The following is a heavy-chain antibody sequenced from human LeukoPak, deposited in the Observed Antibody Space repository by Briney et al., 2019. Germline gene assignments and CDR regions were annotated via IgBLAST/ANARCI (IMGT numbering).Heavy chain of an antibody. J-gene: IGHJ4*02. D-gene: IGHD1-26*01. CDR2: INPNSGGT. CDR3: ARGRKGGIGYYFDY. V-gene: IGHV1-2*02. Sequence: ASVKVSCKASGYTFTGYYMHWVRQAPGQGLEWMGWINPNSGGTNYAQKFQGRVTMTRNTSISTAYMELSSLRSEDTAVYYCARGRKGGIGYYFDYWGQGTLVTVSS. CDR1: GYTFTGYY.